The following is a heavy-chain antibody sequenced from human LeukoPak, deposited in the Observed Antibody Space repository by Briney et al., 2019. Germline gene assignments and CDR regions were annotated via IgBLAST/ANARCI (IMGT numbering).Heavy chain of an antibody. CDR1: GYTFTSYY. J-gene: IGHJ5*02. V-gene: IGHV1-46*01. CDR3: ARDHNIAVAGSCFYP. Sequence: GASVTVSCTASGYTFTSYYMHWVRQAPGQGLEWMGIINHSGGSTSNAQNFQGRVTMTRDTSTSTVYMELSSLGYDDTAVYYCARDHNIAVAGSCFYPWGQRILVTVSS. CDR2: INHSGGST. D-gene: IGHD6-19*01.